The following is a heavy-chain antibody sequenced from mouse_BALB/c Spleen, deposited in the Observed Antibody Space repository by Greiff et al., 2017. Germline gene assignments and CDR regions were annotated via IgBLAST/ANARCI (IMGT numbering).Heavy chain of an antibody. D-gene: IGHD2-14*01. CDR3: ARYYRYDEGGFAN. Sequence: EVQRVESGGGLVQPGGSRKLSCAASGFTFSSFGMHWVRQAPEKGLEWVAYISSGSSTIYYADTVKGRFTISRDNAKYTLFLQMTCLRSEGTAMYYYARYYRYDEGGFANRGQGTLVTVSA. J-gene: IGHJ3*01. CDR1: GFTFSSFG. CDR2: ISSGSSTI. V-gene: IGHV5-17*02.